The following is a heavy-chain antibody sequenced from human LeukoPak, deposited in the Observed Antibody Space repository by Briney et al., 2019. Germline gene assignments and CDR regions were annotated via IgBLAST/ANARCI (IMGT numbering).Heavy chain of an antibody. CDR1: GGSISSGGYY. Sequence: SETLSLTCTVSGGSISSGGYYWSWIRQHPGKGLEWIGYIYYSGSTYYNPPLKSRVTISIDTSKNQFSLKLSSVTAADTAVYYCARTGLLVPYYMDVWGKGTTVTVSS. D-gene: IGHD1-14*01. J-gene: IGHJ6*03. CDR2: IYYSGST. CDR3: ARTGLLVPYYMDV. V-gene: IGHV4-31*03.